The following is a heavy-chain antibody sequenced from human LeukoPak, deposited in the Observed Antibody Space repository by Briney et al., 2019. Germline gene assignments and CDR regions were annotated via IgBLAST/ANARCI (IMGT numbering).Heavy chain of an antibody. Sequence: GGSLTLSCAASGFTFSSYAMSWVRQAPGKGLEWVSSITGSGDRTYYADSVKGRFTISRDNSKNTLYLQMNSLRAEDTAVYYCARDPTSYIYGFLDYWGQGTLVTVSS. D-gene: IGHD5-18*01. CDR3: ARDPTSYIYGFLDY. V-gene: IGHV3-23*01. J-gene: IGHJ4*02. CDR2: ITGSGDRT. CDR1: GFTFSSYA.